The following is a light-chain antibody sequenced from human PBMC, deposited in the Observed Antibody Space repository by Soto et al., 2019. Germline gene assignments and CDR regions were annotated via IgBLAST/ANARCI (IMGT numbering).Light chain of an antibody. Sequence: EVVLTQSPGTLYLSPGEIATLSCRASQSVSNNYLAWYQQKPGQAPRLLIFGSSDRATGIPDRFSGSGSGTDFTLTISRLEPEDFAVYYCQQYGSSPPYTFGQGTKLEIK. CDR2: GSS. CDR1: QSVSNNY. J-gene: IGKJ2*01. CDR3: QQYGSSPPYT. V-gene: IGKV3-20*01.